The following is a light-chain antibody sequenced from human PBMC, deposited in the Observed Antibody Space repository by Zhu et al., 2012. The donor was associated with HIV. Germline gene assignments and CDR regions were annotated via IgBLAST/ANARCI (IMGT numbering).Light chain of an antibody. V-gene: IGKV3-15*01. CDR3: QEYYDWPLYA. CDR2: GAS. J-gene: IGKJ2*01. CDR1: QSISTN. Sequence: EVVLTQSPATLSVSPGERATLSCRASQSISTNLAWYQQKPGQAPRLLIFGASTGATGIPARFSGSGSGTEFTLTITSVQSEDFAIYHCQEYYDWPLYAFGQGSKLEIK.